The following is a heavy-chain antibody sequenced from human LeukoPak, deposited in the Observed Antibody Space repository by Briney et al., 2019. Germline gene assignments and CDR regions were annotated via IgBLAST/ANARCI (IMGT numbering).Heavy chain of an antibody. D-gene: IGHD3-10*01. CDR3: ARENYYGSGSPWYSDL. CDR1: GFTFSSYS. CDR2: ISSSSSSI. J-gene: IGHJ2*01. Sequence: GGSLRLSCAASGFTFSSYSMNWVRQAPGKGLEWVSSISSSSSSIYYADSVKGRFTISRDNAKNSLYLQMNSLRAEDTAVYYCARENYYGSGSPWYSDLWGRGTLVTVSS. V-gene: IGHV3-21*01.